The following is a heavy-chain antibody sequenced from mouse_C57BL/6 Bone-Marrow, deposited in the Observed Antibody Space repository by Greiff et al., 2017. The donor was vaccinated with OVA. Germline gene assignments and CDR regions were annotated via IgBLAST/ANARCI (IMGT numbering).Heavy chain of an antibody. CDR3: TTGGNSYFDY. Sequence: EVQVVESGAELVRPGASVKLSCTASGFNIKDDYMHWVKQRPEQGLEWIGWIDPENGDTEYASKFQGKATITADTSSNTAYLQLSSLTSEDTAVYYCTTGGNSYFDYWGQGTTLTVSS. CDR2: IDPENGDT. CDR1: GFNIKDDY. D-gene: IGHD2-1*01. V-gene: IGHV14-4*01. J-gene: IGHJ2*01.